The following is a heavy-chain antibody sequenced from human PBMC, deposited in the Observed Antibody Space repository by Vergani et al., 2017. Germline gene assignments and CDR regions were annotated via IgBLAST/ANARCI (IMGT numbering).Heavy chain of an antibody. J-gene: IGHJ4*02. V-gene: IGHV3-21*01. CDR2: ISSSSSYI. CDR1: GFTFSSYS. CDR3: ARVRELELRPYYFDY. Sequence: EVQLVESGGGLVKPGGSLRLSCAASGFTFSSYSMNWVRQAPGKGLEWVSSISSSSSYIYYADSVKGRFTISRDNAKNSLYLQMNSLRAEDTAVYYCARVRELELRPYYFDYWGQGTLVTVSS. D-gene: IGHD1-7*01.